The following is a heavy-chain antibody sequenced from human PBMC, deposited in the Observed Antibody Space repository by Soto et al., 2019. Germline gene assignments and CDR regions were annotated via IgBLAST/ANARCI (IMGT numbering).Heavy chain of an antibody. V-gene: IGHV1-69*13. J-gene: IGHJ4*02. Sequence: ASVKVSCKASGGTFSSYAISWVRQAPGQGLEWMGGIIPIFGTANYAQKFQGRVTITADESTSTAYMELSSLRSEDTAVYYCARGSTIFGVVTSDYYLDYWGQGTLVTVSS. CDR3: ARGSTIFGVVTSDYYLDY. CDR1: GGTFSSYA. D-gene: IGHD3-3*01. CDR2: IIPIFGTA.